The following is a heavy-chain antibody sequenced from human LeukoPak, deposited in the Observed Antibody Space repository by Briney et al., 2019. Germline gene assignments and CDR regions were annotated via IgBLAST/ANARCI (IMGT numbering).Heavy chain of an antibody. CDR2: ITSSGGGT. J-gene: IGHJ4*02. V-gene: IGHV3-23*01. CDR1: GFTFSDYG. D-gene: IGHD3-16*01. Sequence: GGSLRLACAASGFTFSDYGMSWVRRAPGKGLEWVSAITSSGGGTFYADSVKGRLTIPRDNSENTLYLQMNSLRAEDTAVYYCARDLTSYDYVWDYWGQGTLVTVSS. CDR3: ARDLTSYDYVWDY.